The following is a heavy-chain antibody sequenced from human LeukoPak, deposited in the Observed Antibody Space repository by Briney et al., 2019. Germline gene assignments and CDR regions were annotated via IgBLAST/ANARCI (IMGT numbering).Heavy chain of an antibody. J-gene: IGHJ5*02. CDR1: GGSFSGYY. D-gene: IGHD1-7*01. CDR3: ARGPNNDNWNYGFNWFDP. V-gene: IGHV4-34*01. Sequence: SETLSLTCAVYGGSFSGYYWSWIRQPPGKGLEWIGEINHSGSTNYNPSLKSRVTISVDTSKNQFSLKLSSVTAADTAVYYCARGPNNDNWNYGFNWFDPWGQGTLVTVSS. CDR2: INHSGST.